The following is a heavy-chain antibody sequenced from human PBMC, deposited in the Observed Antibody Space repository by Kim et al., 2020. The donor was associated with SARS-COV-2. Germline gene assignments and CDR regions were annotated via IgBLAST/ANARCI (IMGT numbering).Heavy chain of an antibody. J-gene: IGHJ4*02. CDR1: GYTFSNYA. CDR2: IIGGNGNT. V-gene: IGHV1-3*01. Sequence: ASVKVSRKASGYTFSNYAIHWVRQAPGQRLECMGWIIGGNGNTYYSPKFQGRVTFTRDTSATTAYMELSSLRSEDTAIYYCARGGGPGLGFWGQGTLVTVSS. CDR3: ARGGGPGLGF. D-gene: IGHD2-15*01.